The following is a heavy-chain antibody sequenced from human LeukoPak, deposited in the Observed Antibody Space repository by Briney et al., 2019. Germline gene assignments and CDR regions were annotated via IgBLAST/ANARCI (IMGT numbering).Heavy chain of an antibody. V-gene: IGHV3-30*04. J-gene: IGHJ4*02. CDR1: GFTFSSYA. CDR3: AKDGWGFWSGYYQYYFDY. Sequence: PGGSLRLSCAASGFTFSSYAMHWVRQAPGKGLEWVAVISYDGSNKYYADSVKGRFTISRDNSKNTLYLQMNSLRAEDTAVYYCAKDGWGFWSGYYQYYFDYWGQGTLVTVSS. CDR2: ISYDGSNK. D-gene: IGHD3-3*01.